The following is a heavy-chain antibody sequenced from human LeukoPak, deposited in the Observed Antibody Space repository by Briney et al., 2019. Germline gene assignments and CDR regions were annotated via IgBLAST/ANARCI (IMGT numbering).Heavy chain of an antibody. CDR3: ARDSYRALEY. CDR2: MNQDGTET. CDR1: GFTFSSHW. Sequence: GGSLRLSCAASGFTFSSHWMNWVRQAPGKGLEWVAHMNQDGTETYYADSVKGRFTISRDNAKTSLYLQMNGLRADDTAVYYCARDSYRALEYWGQGALVTASS. J-gene: IGHJ4*02. V-gene: IGHV3-7*01. D-gene: IGHD1-14*01.